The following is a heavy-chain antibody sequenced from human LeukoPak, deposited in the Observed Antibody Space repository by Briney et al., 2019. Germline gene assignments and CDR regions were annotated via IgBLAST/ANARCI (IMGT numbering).Heavy chain of an antibody. CDR2: TYYKSRWYT. J-gene: IGHJ3*02. CDR3: ARESRDIVVVPAAMKGFDI. D-gene: IGHD2-2*01. V-gene: IGHV6-1*01. Sequence: SQTLSLTCAISGDSVSGNSAAWNWIRQSPSRGLEWLGRTYYKSRWYTDYALSMKSRITINPDTSNNQFSLQLNSVTPEDTAVYYCARESRDIVVVPAAMKGFDIWGQGTMVTVSP. CDR1: GDSVSGNSAA.